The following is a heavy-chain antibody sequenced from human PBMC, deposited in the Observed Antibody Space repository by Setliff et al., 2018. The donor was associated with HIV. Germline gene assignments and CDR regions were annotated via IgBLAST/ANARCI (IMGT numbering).Heavy chain of an antibody. CDR2: IYSGGTST. J-gene: IGHJ4*02. CDR1: GFAFSPAW. V-gene: IGHV3-23*03. CDR3: AANIMGLTPDDY. D-gene: IGHD1-26*01. Sequence: LRLSCAGSGFAFSPAWMTWVRQAPGRGLEWVSVIYSGGTSTYYADSVKGRFTISRDNSKNTLYMQMNSLRAEDTAVYYCAANIMGLTPDDYWGQGTLVTVSS.